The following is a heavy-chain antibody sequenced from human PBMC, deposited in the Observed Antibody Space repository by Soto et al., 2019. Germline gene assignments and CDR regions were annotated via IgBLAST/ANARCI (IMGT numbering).Heavy chain of an antibody. V-gene: IGHV3-33*01. J-gene: IGHJ4*02. Sequence: QVQLVESGGGVVQPGRSLRLSCAASGFTFSSYGMHWVRQAPGKGLEWVAVIWYDGSNKYYADSVRGRFTISRDNSENTLYLQMSSLRAEDTAMYYCARAGYYDSYGLDYWGQGTLVTVSS. CDR2: IWYDGSNK. D-gene: IGHD3-22*01. CDR3: ARAGYYDSYGLDY. CDR1: GFTFSSYG.